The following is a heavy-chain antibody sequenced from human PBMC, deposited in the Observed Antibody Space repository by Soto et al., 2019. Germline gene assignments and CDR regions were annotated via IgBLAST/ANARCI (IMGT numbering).Heavy chain of an antibody. CDR1: GDSVSSNSAA. CDR3: AVSVGYGSGSAPEDYYYYYGMDV. Sequence: KQSQTLSLTCAISGDSVSSNSAAWNWIRQSPSRGLEWLGRTYYRSKWYNDYAVFVKSRITINPDTSKNQFSLQLNSVTPEDTAVYYCAVSVGYGSGSAPEDYYYYYGMDVWGQGTTVTVSS. CDR2: TYYRSKWYN. V-gene: IGHV6-1*01. J-gene: IGHJ6*02. D-gene: IGHD3-10*01.